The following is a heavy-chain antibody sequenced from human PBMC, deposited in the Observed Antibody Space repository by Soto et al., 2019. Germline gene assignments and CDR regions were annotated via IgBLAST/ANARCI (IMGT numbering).Heavy chain of an antibody. CDR1: GGTFSSYA. D-gene: IGHD6-6*01. CDR2: IIPIFGTA. CDR3: ARGPPYSSSLYYYYYYMDV. Sequence: SVKVSCKASGGTFSSYAISWVRQAPGQGLEWMGGIIPIFGTANYAQKFQGRVTMTRNTSISTAYMELSSLRSEDTAVYYCARGPPYSSSLYYYYYYMDVSGKGTTVTVSS. V-gene: IGHV1-69*05. J-gene: IGHJ6*03.